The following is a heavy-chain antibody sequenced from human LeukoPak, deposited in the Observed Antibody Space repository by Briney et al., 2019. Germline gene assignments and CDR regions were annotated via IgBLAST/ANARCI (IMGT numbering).Heavy chain of an antibody. D-gene: IGHD3-22*01. CDR1: GGSISSYY. CDR2: IYYSGST. CDR3: ARDGSGYPLDY. Sequence: SETLSLTCTVSGGSISSYYWSWIRQPPGKGLKGIGYIYYSGSTNYNPSLKSRVTISVDTSKNQFSLKLSSVTAADTAVYYCARDGSGYPLDYWGQGTLVTVSS. V-gene: IGHV4-59*01. J-gene: IGHJ4*02.